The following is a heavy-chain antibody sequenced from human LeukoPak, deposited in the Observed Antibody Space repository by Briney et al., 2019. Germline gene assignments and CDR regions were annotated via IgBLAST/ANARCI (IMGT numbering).Heavy chain of an antibody. CDR2: INSDGSST. J-gene: IGHJ4*02. CDR3: ARVGQAGYVGYPLDY. Sequence: GGSLRLSCAASGFTFSSYWMHWVRQAPGKGLMWVSRINSDGSSTSYADSVKGRFTISRDNAKNTSYLQMNSLRAEDTAVFYCARVGQAGYVGYPLDYRGQGTLVTVSS. V-gene: IGHV3-74*01. D-gene: IGHD5-12*01. CDR1: GFTFSSYW.